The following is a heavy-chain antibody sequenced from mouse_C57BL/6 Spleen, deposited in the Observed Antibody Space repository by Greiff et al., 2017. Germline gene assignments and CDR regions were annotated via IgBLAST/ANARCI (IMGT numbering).Heavy chain of an antibody. D-gene: IGHD1-1*01. V-gene: IGHV1-26*01. CDR2: INPNNGGT. CDR3: ARRTTVVALYYAMDY. J-gene: IGHJ4*01. Sequence: EVQLQQSGPELVKPGASVKISCKASGYTFTDYYMNWVKQSHGKSLEWIGDINPNNGGTSYNQKFKGKATLTVDKSSSTAYMELRSLTSEDSAVYYCARRTTVVALYYAMDYWGQGTSVTVSS. CDR1: GYTFTDYY.